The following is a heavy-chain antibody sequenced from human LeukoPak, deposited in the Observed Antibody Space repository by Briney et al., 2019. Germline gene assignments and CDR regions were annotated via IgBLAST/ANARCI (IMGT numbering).Heavy chain of an antibody. V-gene: IGHV4-61*02. Sequence: PSETLSLTCTVSGGSTSSGSYYWSWIRQPAGKGLEWIGRIYTSGSTNYNPSLKSRVTISVDTSKNQFSLKLSSVTAADTAVYYCARTMVRATGYYYYYYMDVWGKGTTVTISS. D-gene: IGHD3-10*01. CDR3: ARTMVRATGYYYYYYMDV. CDR1: GGSTSSGSYY. CDR2: IYTSGST. J-gene: IGHJ6*03.